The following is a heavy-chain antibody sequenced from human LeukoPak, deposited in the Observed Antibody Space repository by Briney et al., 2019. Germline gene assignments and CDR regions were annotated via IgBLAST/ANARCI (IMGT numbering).Heavy chain of an antibody. Sequence: SETLSLTCTVSGVSISTIGYYWGWIRQPPGKGLEWIGSIYYSGITYYNPSLKSRVTISIDTSNNQFSLTLSSVTAADTAFYYCARDPKSAVAADWFDPWGQGTLVAVSS. CDR1: GVSISTIGYY. V-gene: IGHV4-39*07. CDR2: IYYSGIT. CDR3: ARDPKSAVAADWFDP. J-gene: IGHJ5*01. D-gene: IGHD6-19*01.